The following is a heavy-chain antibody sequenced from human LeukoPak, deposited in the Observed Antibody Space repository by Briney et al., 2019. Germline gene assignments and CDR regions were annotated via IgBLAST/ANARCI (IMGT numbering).Heavy chain of an antibody. D-gene: IGHD6-19*01. Sequence: TGGSLRLSCAASGFTLFISYDMPWVRQAPGKGLEWVAIIKYDGSDKYYIDSVKGRFTISRDNSRNTLYMQMNSLRVDDTAVYYCSIVAVASDFDYWGPGTLVTVSS. J-gene: IGHJ4*02. CDR3: SIVAVASDFDY. CDR2: IKYDGSDK. CDR1: GFTLFISYD. V-gene: IGHV3-33*05.